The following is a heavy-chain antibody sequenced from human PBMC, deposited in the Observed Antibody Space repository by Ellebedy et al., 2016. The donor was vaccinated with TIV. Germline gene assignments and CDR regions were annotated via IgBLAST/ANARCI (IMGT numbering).Heavy chain of an antibody. CDR3: ATTVIGGEKYFQH. J-gene: IGHJ1*01. CDR1: GFTFSSYA. V-gene: IGHV3-23*01. CDR2: ISANGGGT. Sequence: GESLKISCAASGFTFSSYAMSWVRQAPGKGLEWVSAISANGGGTFYADSVKGRFTISRDNSNNALYLQMNSLRADDTAVYFWATTVIGGEKYFQHWGQGTLVTVSS. D-gene: IGHD2-21*02.